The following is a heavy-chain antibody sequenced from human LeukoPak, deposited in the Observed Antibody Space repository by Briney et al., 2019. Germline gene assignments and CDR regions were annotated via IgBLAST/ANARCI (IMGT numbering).Heavy chain of an antibody. J-gene: IGHJ4*02. V-gene: IGHV3-7*01. CDR1: RFTFTNYW. D-gene: IGHD6-6*01. CDR2: INQDGSVN. Sequence: GRSLRLSCAASRFTFTNYWMSWVRQAPGKGLEWVANINQDGSVNYYMDSIKGRFTISRDNAKNPLFLQMNSLRADDTAVYYCARIGYSSSSLDYWGQGTLVTVSS. CDR3: ARIGYSSSSLDY.